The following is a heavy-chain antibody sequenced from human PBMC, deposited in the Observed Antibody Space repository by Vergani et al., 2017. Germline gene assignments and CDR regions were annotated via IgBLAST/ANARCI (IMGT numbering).Heavy chain of an antibody. V-gene: IGHV3-48*01. Sequence: EVQLVESGGGLVQPGGSLRLSCAASGFTFSSYSMNWVRQAPGKGLEWVSYISSSSSTIYYADSVKGRFTTSRDNAKNSRYLQMNSLRAEDTAVYYCARGAYCSGGSCYGPMHNWFAPWGQGSLVTVSS. J-gene: IGHJ5*02. D-gene: IGHD2-15*01. CDR2: ISSSSSTI. CDR3: ARGAYCSGGSCYGPMHNWFAP. CDR1: GFTFSSYS.